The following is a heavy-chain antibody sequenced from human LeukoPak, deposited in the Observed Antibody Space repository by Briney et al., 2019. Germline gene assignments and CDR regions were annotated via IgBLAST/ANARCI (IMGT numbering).Heavy chain of an antibody. CDR1: GYTFTGYY. Sequence: ASVKVSCKASGYTFTGYYMHWVRQAPGQGLEWMGWINPNSGGTYYAQKFQGRVTMTRDTSISTAYMELSRLRSDDTAVYYCARDRGHYDFWSGYYDYFDYWGQGTLVTVSS. J-gene: IGHJ4*02. V-gene: IGHV1-2*02. CDR2: INPNSGGT. CDR3: ARDRGHYDFWSGYYDYFDY. D-gene: IGHD3-3*01.